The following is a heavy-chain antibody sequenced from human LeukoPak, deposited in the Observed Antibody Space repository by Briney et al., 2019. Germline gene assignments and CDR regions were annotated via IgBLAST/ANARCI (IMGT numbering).Heavy chain of an antibody. Sequence: PGGSLRLSCAASGFTFSSYAMSWVRQAPGKGLEWVSAISGSGGSTYYADSVKGRFTISRDNSKDTLYLQMNSLRAEDTAVYYCAKVGPKWELLKPIDYWGQGTLVTVSS. CDR2: ISGSGGST. V-gene: IGHV3-23*01. CDR1: GFTFSSYA. D-gene: IGHD1-26*01. J-gene: IGHJ4*02. CDR3: AKVGPKWELLKPIDY.